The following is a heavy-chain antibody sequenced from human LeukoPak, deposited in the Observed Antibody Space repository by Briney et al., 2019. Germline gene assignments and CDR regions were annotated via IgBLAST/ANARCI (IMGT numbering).Heavy chain of an antibody. CDR1: GFTFSSYA. CDR3: AKAKYGSSSLRKNYYYYGMDV. V-gene: IGHV3-23*01. Sequence: PGGSLRLSCAASGFTFSSYAMSWVRQAPGKGLEWVSAISGSGGSTYYADSVKGRFTISRDNSKNTLYLQMNSLRAEDTAVYYCAKAKYGSSSLRKNYYYYGMDVWGQGTTVTVSS. J-gene: IGHJ6*02. CDR2: ISGSGGST. D-gene: IGHD6-13*01.